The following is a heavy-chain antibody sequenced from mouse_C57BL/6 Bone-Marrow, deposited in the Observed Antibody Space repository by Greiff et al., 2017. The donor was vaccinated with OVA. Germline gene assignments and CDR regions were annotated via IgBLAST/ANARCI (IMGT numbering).Heavy chain of an antibody. D-gene: IGHD1-1*01. Sequence: EVMLVESGGGLVKPGGSLKLSCAASGFTFSSYAMSWVRQTPEKRLEWVATISDGGSYTYYPDNVKGRFTISRDNAKNNLYLQMSHLKSEDTAMYYCARGGITTVVATLTRPTWGQGTTLTVSS. V-gene: IGHV5-4*03. J-gene: IGHJ2*01. CDR1: GFTFSSYA. CDR3: ARGGITTVVATLTRPT. CDR2: ISDGGSYT.